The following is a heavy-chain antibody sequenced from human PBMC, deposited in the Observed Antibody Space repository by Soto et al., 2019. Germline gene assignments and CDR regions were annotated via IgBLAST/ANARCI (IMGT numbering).Heavy chain of an antibody. Sequence: SETLSLTCVVYGGSFSRYYWSWIRQPPGKGLEWIGEINHSATTNYNPSLKSRVTISIDTSKNQVSLKLSSVTAADTAVYYCATASASYGSGSYSSRWFDPWGQGTLVTVSS. D-gene: IGHD3-10*01. J-gene: IGHJ5*02. V-gene: IGHV4-34*01. CDR1: GGSFSRYY. CDR2: INHSATT. CDR3: ATASASYGSGSYSSRWFDP.